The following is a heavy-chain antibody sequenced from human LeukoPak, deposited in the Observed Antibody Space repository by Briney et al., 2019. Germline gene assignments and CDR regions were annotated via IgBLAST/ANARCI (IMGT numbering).Heavy chain of an antibody. CDR1: GGTFSSYA. CDR2: MIPIFGTA. CDR3: NALPYCSSTSCYGYYYYMDV. Sequence: SVKVSCKASGGTFSSYAISWVRQAPGQGLEWMGGMIPIFGTANYAQKFQGRVTITADESTSTAYMELSSLRSEDTAVYYCNALPYCSSTSCYGYYYYMDVWGKGTTVTVSS. D-gene: IGHD2-2*01. V-gene: IGHV1-69*13. J-gene: IGHJ6*03.